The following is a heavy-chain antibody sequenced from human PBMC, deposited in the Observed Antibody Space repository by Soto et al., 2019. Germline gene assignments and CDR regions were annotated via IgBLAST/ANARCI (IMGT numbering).Heavy chain of an antibody. CDR3: ARPGRAVATITSSYYGMDV. V-gene: IGHV1-69*12. D-gene: IGHD5-12*01. J-gene: IGHJ6*02. CDR2: IIPIFGTA. Sequence: QVQLVQSGAEVKKPGSSVKVSCKASGGTFSSYAISWVRQAPGQGLEWMGGIIPIFGTANYAQKFQGRVTITADEXXSXGXMELSSLRSEDTGGYYCARPGRAVATITSSYYGMDVWGQGTAVTVSS. CDR1: GGTFSSYA.